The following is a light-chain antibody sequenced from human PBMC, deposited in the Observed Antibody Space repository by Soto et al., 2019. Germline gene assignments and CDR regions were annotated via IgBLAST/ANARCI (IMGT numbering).Light chain of an antibody. CDR3: QSYDSSLRGV. CDR1: SSNIGAGYD. CDR2: GTN. V-gene: IGLV1-40*01. Sequence: QSVLTQPPSVSGAPGQRVTISCTGSSSNIGAGYDVHWYQHLPGTVPKLLIYGTNKRPSGVPDRFSGSKSGTSASLAITGLQAEDEADYYCQSYDSSLRGVFGTGTKVTVL. J-gene: IGLJ1*01.